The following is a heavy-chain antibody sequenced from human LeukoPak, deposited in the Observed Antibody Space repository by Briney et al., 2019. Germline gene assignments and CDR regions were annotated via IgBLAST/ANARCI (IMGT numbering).Heavy chain of an antibody. CDR2: IYYSGST. CDR1: GGSISSYY. J-gene: IGHJ5*02. CDR3: ARAPGYYSNWFDP. Sequence: PSETLSLTCTVSGGSISSYYWSWIRQPPGKGLEWIGYIYYSGSTNYNPSLKSRVTISVDTSKNQFSLKLSSVTAADTAVYYCARAPGYYSNWFDPWGQGTLVTVSS. V-gene: IGHV4-59*01. D-gene: IGHD3-22*01.